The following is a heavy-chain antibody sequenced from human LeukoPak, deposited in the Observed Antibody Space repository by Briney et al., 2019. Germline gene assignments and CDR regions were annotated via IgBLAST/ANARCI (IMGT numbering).Heavy chain of an antibody. V-gene: IGHV3-23*01. CDR1: GFTFSSYA. J-gene: IGHJ3*02. Sequence: GGSLRLSCAASGFTFSSYAMSWVRQAPGKGLEWVSAISGSGGSTYYADSVKGRFTISRDNSKNTLYLQMNSLRAEDTAVYYSAKDRGLRYFDWLLEGNAFDIWGQGTMVTVSS. CDR3: AKDRGLRYFDWLLEGNAFDI. D-gene: IGHD3-9*01. CDR2: ISGSGGST.